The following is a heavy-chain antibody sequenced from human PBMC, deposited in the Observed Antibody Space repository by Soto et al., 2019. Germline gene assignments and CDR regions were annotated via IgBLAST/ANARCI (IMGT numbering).Heavy chain of an antibody. CDR2: VSGGGGSV. J-gene: IGHJ5*02. Sequence: EVQLLESGGGLVRPGGSLRLSCAASGFSFSSYAMSWVRQAPGKGLEWVSAVSGGGGSVFYADSVKGRFTMSRDNSKNTLYLQMNSLRAEDTAVYYCAKGQSINWYRNSFDPWGQGTLVTVSS. CDR1: GFSFSSYA. V-gene: IGHV3-23*01. D-gene: IGHD6-13*01. CDR3: AKGQSINWYRNSFDP.